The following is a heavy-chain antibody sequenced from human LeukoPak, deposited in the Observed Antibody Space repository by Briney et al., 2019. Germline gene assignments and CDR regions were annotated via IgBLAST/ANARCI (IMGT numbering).Heavy chain of an antibody. D-gene: IGHD5-24*01. CDR1: GFTFSSYA. Sequence: GGSLRLSCAASGFTFSSYAMHWVRQAPGKGLEWVAVISYDGSNKYYADSVKGRFTISRDNSKNTLYLQMNSLRAEDTVVYYCAREKGRWLQLRAFDYWGQGTLVTVSS. CDR2: ISYDGSNK. V-gene: IGHV3-30-3*01. CDR3: AREKGRWLQLRAFDY. J-gene: IGHJ4*02.